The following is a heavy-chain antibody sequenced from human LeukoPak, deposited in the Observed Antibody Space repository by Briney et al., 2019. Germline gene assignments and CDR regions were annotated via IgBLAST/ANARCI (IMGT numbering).Heavy chain of an antibody. CDR3: ARLDYGDYVVGY. CDR1: GYTFTSYG. J-gene: IGHJ4*02. V-gene: IGHV1-18*01. Sequence: ASVKVSFKASGYTFTSYGISWVRQAPGQGLEWMGWISAYNGNTNYAQKLQGRVTMTTDTSTSTAYMELRSLRSDDTAVYYCARLDYGDYVVGYWGQGTLVTVSS. CDR2: ISAYNGNT. D-gene: IGHD4-17*01.